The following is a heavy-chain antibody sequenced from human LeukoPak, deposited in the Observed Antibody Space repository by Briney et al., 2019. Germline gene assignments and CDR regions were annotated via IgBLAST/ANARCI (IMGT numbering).Heavy chain of an antibody. CDR2: ISSSSSYI. CDR1: GFTFSSYS. CDR3: AITIFGVVQPIPYY. Sequence: GGSLRLSCAASGFTFSSYSMNWVRQAPGKGLGWVSSISSSSSYIYYADSLKGRFTISRDNAKNSLYLQMNSLRAEDTAVYYCAITIFGVVQPIPYYWGQGTLVTVSS. V-gene: IGHV3-21*01. J-gene: IGHJ4*02. D-gene: IGHD3-3*01.